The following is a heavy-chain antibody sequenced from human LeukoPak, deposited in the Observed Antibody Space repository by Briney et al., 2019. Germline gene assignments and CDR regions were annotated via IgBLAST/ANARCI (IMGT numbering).Heavy chain of an antibody. V-gene: IGHV4-39*02. CDR3: AREGNWNYYFDY. CDR1: GGSISSSSYY. CDR2: IYYSGST. Sequence: PSETLSLTYTVSGGSISSSSYYWGWIRQPPGKGLEWIGSIYYSGSTYYNPSLKSRVTISVDTSKNQFSLKLSSVTAADTAVYYCAREGNWNYYFDYWGQGTLVTVSS. D-gene: IGHD1-7*01. J-gene: IGHJ4*02.